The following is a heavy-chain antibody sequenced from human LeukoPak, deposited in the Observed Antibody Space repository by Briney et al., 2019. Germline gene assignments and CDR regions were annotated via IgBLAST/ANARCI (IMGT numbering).Heavy chain of an antibody. J-gene: IGHJ5*02. V-gene: IGHV4-39*07. D-gene: IGHD2-15*01. Sequence: PSETLSLTCTVSGGSIGSSSYYWGWIRQPPGKGLEWIGSIYYSGSTYYNPSLKSRVTISVDTSKNQFSLKLSSVTAADTAVYNCARRCSGGSCYYPGGFDPWGQGTLVTVSS. CDR3: ARRCSGGSCYYPGGFDP. CDR2: IYYSGST. CDR1: GGSIGSSSYY.